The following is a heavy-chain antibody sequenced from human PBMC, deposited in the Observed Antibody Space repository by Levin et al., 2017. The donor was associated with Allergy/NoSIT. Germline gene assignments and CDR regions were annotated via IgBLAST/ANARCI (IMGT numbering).Heavy chain of an antibody. J-gene: IGHJ6*03. CDR3: ATTVVPNFYYYYVDV. CDR2: SNPHSGGT. CDR1: GFSVSGYY. V-gene: IGHV1-2*06. D-gene: IGHD1-26*01. Sequence: ASVKVSCKASGFSVSGYYMHWVRQAPGQGLEWMGRSNPHSGGTNYAQKFRDRVTMTRDASGSTAYMEPRRLTSDDTAMYYCATTVVPNFYYYYVDVWGEGTTVTVSS.